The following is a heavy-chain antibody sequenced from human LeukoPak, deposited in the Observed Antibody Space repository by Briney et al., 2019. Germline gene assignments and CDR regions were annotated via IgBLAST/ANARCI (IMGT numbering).Heavy chain of an antibody. J-gene: IGHJ3*02. CDR3: ARGGWQRDGDKDAFDI. D-gene: IGHD4-17*01. Sequence: ASVKVSCKASGYTFTGYYMHWVRQAPGQGLEWMGWINPNSGGTNYAQKFQGWVTMTRDTSISTAYMELSRLRSDDTAVYYCARGGWQRDGDKDAFDIWGQGTTVTVSS. CDR2: INPNSGGT. V-gene: IGHV1-2*04. CDR1: GYTFTGYY.